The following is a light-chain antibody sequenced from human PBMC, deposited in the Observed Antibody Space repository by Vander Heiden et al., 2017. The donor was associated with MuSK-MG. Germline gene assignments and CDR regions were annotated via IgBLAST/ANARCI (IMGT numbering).Light chain of an antibody. J-gene: IGKJ4*01. V-gene: IGKV3-20*01. CDR3: QQYDSSPRT. CDR2: SIS. Sequence: IVVPQSPATPSSSPGERAALSCRASQTGGRNCLAWYQQKPGQAPRLLIHSISTRATGIPDRFRGSASGTDFTLSISRLEPEDFAVYYCQQYDSSPRTFGAGTKVETK. CDR1: QTGGRNC.